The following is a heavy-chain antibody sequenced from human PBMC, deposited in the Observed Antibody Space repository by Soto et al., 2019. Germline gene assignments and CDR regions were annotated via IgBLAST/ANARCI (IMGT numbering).Heavy chain of an antibody. D-gene: IGHD3-16*01. Sequence: ETLSLTCAVSGGSISSGGYSWSWIRQPPGKGLEWIGYIYYSGSTNYNPSLKSRVTISVDTSKNQFSLKLSSVTAADTAVYYCARRWGDAFDIWGQGTMVTVSS. CDR2: IYYSGST. CDR1: GGSISSGGYS. CDR3: ARRWGDAFDI. J-gene: IGHJ3*02. V-gene: IGHV4-61*08.